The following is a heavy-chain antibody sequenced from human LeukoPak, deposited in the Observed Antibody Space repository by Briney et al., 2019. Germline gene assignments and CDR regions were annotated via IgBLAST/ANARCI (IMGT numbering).Heavy chain of an antibody. CDR2: INQDGSEK. V-gene: IGHV3-7*01. J-gene: IGHJ4*02. CDR1: GFTFSNFW. D-gene: IGHD3-22*01. CDR3: ARLYYDDGSGYRHFDY. Sequence: GGSLRLSCAASGFTFSNFWMSWVRQAPGKGLEWVAKINQDGSEKYDVDSVKGRFTISRDNARNLLYLYMSSLRTDDTAVYYCARLYYDDGSGYRHFDYWGQGTLVPVSS.